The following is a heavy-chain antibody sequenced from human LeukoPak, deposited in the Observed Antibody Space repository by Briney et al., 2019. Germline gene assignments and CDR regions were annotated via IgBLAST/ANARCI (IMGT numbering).Heavy chain of an antibody. CDR3: ARANPRDILPEYYFDY. CDR1: GGXFSSYA. Sequence: SVKVSCKASGGXFSSYAISWVRQAPGQGLEWMGGIIPIFGTANYAQKFQGRVTITADESTSTAYMELSSLRSEDTAVYYCARANPRDILPEYYFDYWGQGTLVTVSS. J-gene: IGHJ4*02. CDR2: IIPIFGTA. V-gene: IGHV1-69*13. D-gene: IGHD3-9*01.